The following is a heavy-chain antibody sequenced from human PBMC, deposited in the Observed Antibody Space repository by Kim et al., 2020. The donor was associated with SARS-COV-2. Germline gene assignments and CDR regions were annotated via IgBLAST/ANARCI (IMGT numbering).Heavy chain of an antibody. Sequence: GGSLRLSCAASGFTFSSYAMHWVRQAPGKGLEWVAVISYDGSNKYYADSVKGRFTISRDNSKNTLYLQMNSLRAEDTAVYYCARSRSGSYWGHFDYWGQGTLVTVSS. J-gene: IGHJ4*02. CDR1: GFTFSSYA. V-gene: IGHV3-30*04. D-gene: IGHD1-26*01. CDR2: ISYDGSNK. CDR3: ARSRSGSYWGHFDY.